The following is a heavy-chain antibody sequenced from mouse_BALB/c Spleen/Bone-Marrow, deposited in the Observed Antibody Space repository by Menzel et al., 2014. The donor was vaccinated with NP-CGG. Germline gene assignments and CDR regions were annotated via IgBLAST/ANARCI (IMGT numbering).Heavy chain of an antibody. V-gene: IGHV14-3*02. CDR2: IDPANGNT. CDR3: ARRGYYGNYYYAMDY. Sequence: EFQLQQSGAELVKPGASVKLSCTASGFNIKDTYMHWVKQRPEQGLEWIGRIDPANGNTKYDPKFQGKATITADTSSNTAYLQLSSLASEDTAVYYCARRGYYGNYYYAMDYWGQGTSVTVSS. CDR1: GFNIKDTY. J-gene: IGHJ4*01. D-gene: IGHD2-1*01.